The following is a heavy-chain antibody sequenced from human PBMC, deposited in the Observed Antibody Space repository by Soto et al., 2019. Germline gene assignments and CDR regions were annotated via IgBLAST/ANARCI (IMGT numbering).Heavy chain of an antibody. J-gene: IGHJ4*02. CDR2: INHSGST. V-gene: IGHV4-34*01. D-gene: IGHD6-13*01. Sequence: QVQLQQWGAGLLKPSETLSLTCAVYGGSFSGYYWSWIRQPPGKGLEWIGEINHSGSTNYNPSLKSRVTISVDESKNQFSLKLSSVTAADTAVYYCADGYSSSWYNYWGQGTLVTVSS. CDR3: ADGYSSSWYNY. CDR1: GGSFSGYY.